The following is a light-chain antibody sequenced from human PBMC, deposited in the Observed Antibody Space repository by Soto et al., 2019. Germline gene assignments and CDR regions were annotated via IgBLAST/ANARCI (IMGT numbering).Light chain of an antibody. V-gene: IGLV2-8*01. CDR2: EVS. CDR1: SSDVGGYNF. J-gene: IGLJ3*02. Sequence: QSVLTQPPSASGSPGQSVTISSTGTSSDVGGYNFVSWYQQHPGKAPKLMIYEVSKRPSGVPDRFSGSKSGNTASLTVSGLQTEDEADYFCTSYTGNNGVFGGGTKLTVL. CDR3: TSYTGNNGV.